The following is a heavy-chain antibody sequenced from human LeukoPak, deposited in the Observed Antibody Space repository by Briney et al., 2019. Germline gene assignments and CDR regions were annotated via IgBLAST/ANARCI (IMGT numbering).Heavy chain of an antibody. J-gene: IGHJ4*02. CDR2: INSDGSEG. D-gene: IGHD3-10*01. V-gene: IGHV3-7*03. CDR1: GFTFSGFW. CDR3: AKVPPRGDFDY. Sequence: GGSLRLSCAVSGFTFSGFWMSWSRQAPGKGLEWVASINSDGSEGYYADVVKGRFTISRDNAKNSLYLQINSLRAEDTAVYYCAKVPPRGDFDYWGQGTLVTVSS.